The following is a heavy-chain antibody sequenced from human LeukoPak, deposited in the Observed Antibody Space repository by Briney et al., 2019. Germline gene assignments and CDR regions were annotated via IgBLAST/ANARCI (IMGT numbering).Heavy chain of an antibody. CDR1: GGSISSGGYS. Sequence: SQTLSLTCAVSGGSISSGGYSWSWIRQPPGKGLEWIGYIYHSGSTYYNPSLKSRVTISVDRSKNQFSLKLSSVTAADTAMYYCVRGRNYYYGSANYYSVAYSWGQGNMVTVSS. CDR2: IYHSGST. J-gene: IGHJ4*02. CDR3: VRGRNYYYGSANYYSVAYS. V-gene: IGHV4-30-2*01. D-gene: IGHD3-10*01.